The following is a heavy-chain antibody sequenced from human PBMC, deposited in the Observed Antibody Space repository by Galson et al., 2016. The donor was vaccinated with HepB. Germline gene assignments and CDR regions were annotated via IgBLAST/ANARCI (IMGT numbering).Heavy chain of an antibody. CDR3: ARGSNSSSRYVNWFDP. Sequence: SETLSLTCAVYGASFSHYSWNWIRKPPGKGLEWIGEINHSETTNCNPSLKSRVTISVDTSKNHCSLHLSSVTAADTAVYYCARGSNSSSRYVNWFDPWGQGTRVTVSS. D-gene: IGHD6-13*01. CDR1: GASFSHYS. J-gene: IGHJ5*02. CDR2: INHSETT. V-gene: IGHV4-34*01.